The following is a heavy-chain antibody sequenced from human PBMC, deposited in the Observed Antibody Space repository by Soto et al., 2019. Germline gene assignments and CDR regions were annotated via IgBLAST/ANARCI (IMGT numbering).Heavy chain of an antibody. J-gene: IGHJ3*02. CDR1: GFTFSSYA. V-gene: IGHV3-23*01. CDR3: AKDTREALLKDIVVVVAATPAFDI. D-gene: IGHD2-15*01. CDR2: ISGSGGST. Sequence: EVQLLESGGGLVQPGGSLRLSCAASGFTFSSYAMSWVRQAPGKGLEWVSAISGSGGSTYYADSVKGRFTISRDNSKNTLYLQMNSLRAEDTAVYYCAKDTREALLKDIVVVVAATPAFDIWGQGTMVTFSS.